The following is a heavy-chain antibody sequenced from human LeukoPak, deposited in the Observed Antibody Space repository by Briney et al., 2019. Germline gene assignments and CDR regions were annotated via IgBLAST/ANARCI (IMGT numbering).Heavy chain of an antibody. V-gene: IGHV5-10-1*01. CDR3: ARHRGDPYYYYGMDV. J-gene: IGHJ6*02. CDR2: IDPSDFYT. Sequence: GESLKISCKGSGYSFTSYWISRVRQMPGKGLEWMGRIDPSDFYTNYSPSFQGHVTISADKSISTAYLQWSSLKASDTAMYYCARHRGDPYYYYGMDVWGQGTTVTVSS. D-gene: IGHD2-21*02. CDR1: GYSFTSYW.